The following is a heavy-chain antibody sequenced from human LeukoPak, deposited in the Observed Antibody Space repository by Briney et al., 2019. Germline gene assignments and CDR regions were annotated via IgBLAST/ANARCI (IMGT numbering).Heavy chain of an antibody. CDR2: LYSGGTR. V-gene: IGHV3-66*02. D-gene: IGHD6-13*01. J-gene: IGHJ4*02. Sequence: PGGSLRLSCAACGFTVSNTYMSWVRQPPGKGGEWVSVLYSGGTRYYPDSVKGRFTIPRDNSKNTVYLQMKSLRAEDTAVYYCARDSNYDYWGQGTLVTVSS. CDR3: ARDSNYDY. CDR1: GFTVSNTY.